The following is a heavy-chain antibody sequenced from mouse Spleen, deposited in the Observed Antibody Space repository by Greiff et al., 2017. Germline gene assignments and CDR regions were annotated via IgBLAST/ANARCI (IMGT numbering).Heavy chain of an antibody. Sequence: QVQLQQSGAELVRPGASVTLSCKASGYTFTDYEMHWVKQTPVHGLEWIGAIDPETGGTAYNQKFKGKAILTADKSSSTAYMELRSLTSEDSAVYYCTRRDYDYGYAMDYWGQGTSVTVSS. CDR3: TRRDYDYGYAMDY. D-gene: IGHD2-4*01. CDR2: IDPETGGT. J-gene: IGHJ4*01. CDR1: GYTFTDYE. V-gene: IGHV1-15*01.